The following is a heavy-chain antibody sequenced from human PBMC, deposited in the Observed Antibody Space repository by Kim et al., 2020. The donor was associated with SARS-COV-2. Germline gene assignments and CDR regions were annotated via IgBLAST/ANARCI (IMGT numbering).Heavy chain of an antibody. D-gene: IGHD2-15*01. CDR1: GYTFTDYH. J-gene: IGHJ4*02. CDR3: ASGSVDYSPDY. V-gene: IGHV1-2*02. Sequence: ASVKVSCKASGYTFTDYHMHWVRQAPGQGLEWMGWINPNSGGTYYVQKFQGRVTMTRDTSISTAYMEVNRVTSDDTAVYYCASGSVDYSPDYWGQGTLVTVSS. CDR2: INPNSGGT.